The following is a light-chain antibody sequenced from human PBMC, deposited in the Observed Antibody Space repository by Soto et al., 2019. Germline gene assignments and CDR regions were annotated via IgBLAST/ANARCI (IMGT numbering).Light chain of an antibody. Sequence: EIVMTQSPATLSVSPGERATLSCRASQSVSSNLAWYQQKPGQAPRLLIYGASTRATGIPARFSGSGSGTEFTLTISSLQPEDFAAYYCQQSSSFPLTFGPGTKVDIK. CDR1: QSVSSN. V-gene: IGKV3-15*01. CDR3: QQSSSFPLT. J-gene: IGKJ3*01. CDR2: GAS.